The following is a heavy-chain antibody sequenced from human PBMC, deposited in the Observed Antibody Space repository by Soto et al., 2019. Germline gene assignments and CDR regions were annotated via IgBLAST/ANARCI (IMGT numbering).Heavy chain of an antibody. CDR3: ARGRPLYGDYVGWFDP. CDR2: INPNSGGT. J-gene: IGHJ5*02. V-gene: IGHV1-2*04. Sequence: QVQLVQSGAGVKKPGASVKVSCKASGYTFTGYYMHWVRQAPGQGLEWMGWINPNSGGTNYAQKFQGWVTMTRDTSISTAYMELSRLRSDDTAVYYCARGRPLYGDYVGWFDPWGQGTLVTVSS. D-gene: IGHD4-17*01. CDR1: GYTFTGYY.